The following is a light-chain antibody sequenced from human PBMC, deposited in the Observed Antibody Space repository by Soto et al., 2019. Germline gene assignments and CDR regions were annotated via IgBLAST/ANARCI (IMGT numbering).Light chain of an antibody. Sequence: AIRMTQSPSSLSASTGDRVTITCRASQGISSYLAWYQQKPGKAPKLLIYAASTLQSGVPSRFSGSGSGTDCTLTISCLQSEDVAIYFCQQYYSYPSITFGQGTRLEIK. J-gene: IGKJ5*01. CDR2: AAS. CDR3: QQYYSYPSIT. V-gene: IGKV1-8*01. CDR1: QGISSY.